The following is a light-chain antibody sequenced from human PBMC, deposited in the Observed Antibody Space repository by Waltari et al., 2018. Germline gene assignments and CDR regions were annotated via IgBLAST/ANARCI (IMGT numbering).Light chain of an antibody. CDR3: SSYAGNNFYV. Sequence: QSALTQPPSASGSPGQSVTISCTGTSSDVGYYNYVSWYQQHPGKAPKLRIFKVSKRFSGVPDRFSGSKSANTASLTVSGLQAEDEADYYCSSYAGNNFYVFGTGTTVTVL. CDR2: KVS. V-gene: IGLV2-8*01. CDR1: SSDVGYYNY. J-gene: IGLJ1*01.